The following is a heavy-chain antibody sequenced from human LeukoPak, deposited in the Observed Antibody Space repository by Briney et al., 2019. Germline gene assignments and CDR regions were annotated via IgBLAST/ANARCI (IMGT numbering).Heavy chain of an antibody. J-gene: IGHJ6*02. CDR1: GFTFSSDA. CDR3: ARTRGTTETNHYYYYYGMDV. Sequence: GGSLRLSCAASGFTFSSDAMHWVRQAPGKGLEWVAVISYDGNNEYYADSVKGRFTISRDNSKNTLYLQMNSLRAEDTAVYHCARTRGTTETNHYYYYYGMDVWGQGTTVTVSS. D-gene: IGHD1-14*01. CDR2: ISYDGNNE. V-gene: IGHV3-30-3*01.